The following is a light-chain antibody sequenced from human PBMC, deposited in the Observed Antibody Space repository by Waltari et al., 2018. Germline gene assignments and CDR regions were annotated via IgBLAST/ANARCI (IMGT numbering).Light chain of an antibody. Sequence: QSALTQPPSASGSPGQSVTISCTGTSSDVGGSDYVSWYQQHPGKAPKVMIYAVSKRPSGVPDRFSGSKSGNTASLTVSGLQAEDEADYYCSSYAGNYNVLCGGGTKLTVL. CDR1: SSDVGGSDY. CDR3: SSYAGNYNVL. J-gene: IGLJ2*01. V-gene: IGLV2-8*01. CDR2: AVS.